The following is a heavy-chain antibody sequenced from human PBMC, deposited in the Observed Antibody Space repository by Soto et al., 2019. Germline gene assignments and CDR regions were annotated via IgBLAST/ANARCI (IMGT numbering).Heavy chain of an antibody. J-gene: IGHJ6*02. CDR3: ARGDHIVVASSGMDV. Sequence: QVQLVESGGGVVQPGRSLRLSCAASGFTFSSYGMHWVRQAPGKGLEWVAVIWYDGSNKYYADSVKGRFTISRDNSKNTLYLQMNSLRAEDTAVHYCARGDHIVVASSGMDVWGQGTTVTVSS. CDR1: GFTFSSYG. V-gene: IGHV3-33*01. D-gene: IGHD2-21*01. CDR2: IWYDGSNK.